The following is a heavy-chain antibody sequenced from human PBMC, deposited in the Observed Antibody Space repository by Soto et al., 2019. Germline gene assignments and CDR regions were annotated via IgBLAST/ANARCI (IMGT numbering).Heavy chain of an antibody. V-gene: IGHV4-34*01. Sequence: PSETLSLTCAVYGGSFSGYYWSWIRQPPGKGLEWIGEINHSGSTNYNPSLKSRVTISVDTSKNQFSLKLSSVTAADTAVYYCARAPTRNIAAAGNFDYWGQGXLVTVYS. D-gene: IGHD6-13*01. J-gene: IGHJ4*02. CDR3: ARAPTRNIAAAGNFDY. CDR2: INHSGST. CDR1: GGSFSGYY.